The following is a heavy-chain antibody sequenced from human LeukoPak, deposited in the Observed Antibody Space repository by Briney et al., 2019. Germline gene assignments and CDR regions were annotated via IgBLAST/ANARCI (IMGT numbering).Heavy chain of an antibody. CDR2: ISGSGGST. Sequence: GGSLRLSCASSGFTFSSYAMSWVRQAPGKGLEWVSAISGSGGSTYYADSVKGRFTISRDNSKNTLYLQMNSLRAEDTAVYYCAKDLSDGGSCYGCDAFDIWGQGTMVTVSS. V-gene: IGHV3-23*01. D-gene: IGHD2-15*01. CDR3: AKDLSDGGSCYGCDAFDI. CDR1: GFTFSSYA. J-gene: IGHJ3*02.